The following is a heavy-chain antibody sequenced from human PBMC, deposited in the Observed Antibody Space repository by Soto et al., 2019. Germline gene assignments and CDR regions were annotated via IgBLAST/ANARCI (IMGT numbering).Heavy chain of an antibody. CDR2: ISYDGSNK. J-gene: IGHJ5*02. CDR3: ARGGSGIYSSSHR. D-gene: IGHD6-6*01. V-gene: IGHV3-30-3*01. Sequence: QVQLVESGGGVVQPGRSLRLSCAASGFTFSSYAMHWVRQAPGKGLEWVAVISYDGSNKYYADSVKGRFTISRDNSKNTLYLQMNSRRAGDTAVYYCARGGSGIYSSSHRWGQGTLVTVSS. CDR1: GFTFSSYA.